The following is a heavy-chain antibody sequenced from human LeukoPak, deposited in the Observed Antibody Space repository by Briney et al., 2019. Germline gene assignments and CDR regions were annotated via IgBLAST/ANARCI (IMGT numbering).Heavy chain of an antibody. CDR1: GFSFMNAW. J-gene: IGHJ4*02. CDR2: IKSNADGGTP. V-gene: IGHV3-15*01. D-gene: IGHD2-21*02. CDR3: ASTIVVVTAIRGFDY. Sequence: GGSLRLSCAASGFSFMNAWMIWVHQAPGKGLEWVGRIKSNADGGTPDYAAPARGRFTISRDDSKNTLYLQMNSLKTEDTAVYYCASTIVVVTAIRGFDYWGQGTLVTVSS.